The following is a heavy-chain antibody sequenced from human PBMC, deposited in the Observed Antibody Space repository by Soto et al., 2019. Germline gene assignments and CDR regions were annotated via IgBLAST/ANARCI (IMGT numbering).Heavy chain of an antibody. CDR3: ARRHTVISAFDI. J-gene: IGHJ3*02. D-gene: IGHD4-17*01. V-gene: IGHV5-51*01. Sequence: PGESVKISWXGSGYSFTSYWIGWVRQMPGKGLEWMGISYPGDSDTRYSPSFQGQVTISADKSISTAYLQWSSLKASDTAMYYCARRHTVISAFDIWGQGTMVTVSS. CDR1: GYSFTSYW. CDR2: SYPGDSDT.